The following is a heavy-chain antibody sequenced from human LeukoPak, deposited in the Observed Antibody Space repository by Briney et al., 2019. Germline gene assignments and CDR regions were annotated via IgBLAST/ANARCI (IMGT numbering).Heavy chain of an antibody. CDR1: GFTFSNYA. CDR3: ARDRATVNLGYCSSTSCYMGDY. V-gene: IGHV3-48*01. J-gene: IGHJ4*02. CDR2: ISTSSSTI. Sequence: GGSLRLSCAASGFTFSNYAMSWVRQAPGKGLEWVSYISTSSSTIYYADSVKGRFTISRDNVKNSLYLQMSSLGAEDTAVYYCARDRATVNLGYCSSTSCYMGDYWGQGTLVTVSS. D-gene: IGHD2-2*02.